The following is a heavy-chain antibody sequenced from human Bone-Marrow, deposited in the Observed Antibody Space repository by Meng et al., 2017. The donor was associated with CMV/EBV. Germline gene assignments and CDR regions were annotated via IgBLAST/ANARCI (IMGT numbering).Heavy chain of an antibody. CDR2: MNPNSGNT. J-gene: IGHJ5*02. Sequence: FNSYDINWVRQATGQGLEWMGWMNPNSGNTGYAQKFQGRVNMTRNTSISTAYMELSSLRSEDTAVYYCARRHHYDFWSGYVFWFDPWGQGTLVTVSS. D-gene: IGHD3-3*01. V-gene: IGHV1-8*01. CDR1: FNSYD. CDR3: ARRHHYDFWSGYVFWFDP.